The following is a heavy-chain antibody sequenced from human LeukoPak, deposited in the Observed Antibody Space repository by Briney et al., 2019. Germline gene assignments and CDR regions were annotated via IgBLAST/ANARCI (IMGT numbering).Heavy chain of an antibody. V-gene: IGHV3-66*01. D-gene: IGHD6-19*01. CDR2: IYNGDRT. Sequence: GGSLRLSCAASGFTFSNAWMSWVRQAPGKGLEWVSVIYNGDRTNYADSVKGRFTISRDNFKNMLYLQMNSLRAEDTAVYYCASGRQWLAFDYWGQGTLLTVSS. CDR3: ASGRQWLAFDY. CDR1: GFTFSNAW. J-gene: IGHJ4*02.